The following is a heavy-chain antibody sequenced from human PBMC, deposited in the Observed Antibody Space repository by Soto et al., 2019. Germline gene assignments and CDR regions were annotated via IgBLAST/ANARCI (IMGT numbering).Heavy chain of an antibody. CDR2: IYYSGST. D-gene: IGHD3-3*01. V-gene: IGHV4-31*03. Sequence: SETLSLTCTVSGGSISSGGYYWSWIRQHPGKGLEWIGYIYYSGSTYYNPSLKSRVTISVDTSKNQFSLKLSSVTAADTAVYYCARVLGSVTIFGVVIERWFDPWGQGTLVTVSS. CDR1: GGSISSGGYY. J-gene: IGHJ5*02. CDR3: ARVLGSVTIFGVVIERWFDP.